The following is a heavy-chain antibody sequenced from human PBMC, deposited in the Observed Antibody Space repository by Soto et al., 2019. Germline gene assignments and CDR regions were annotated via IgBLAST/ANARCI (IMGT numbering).Heavy chain of an antibody. CDR2: IIPIFGTA. CDR1: GGTFSSYA. Sequence: QVQLVQSGAEVKKPGSSVKVSCKASGGTFSSYAISWVRQAPGQGLEWMGGIIPIFGTANYAQKFQGRVTITADESTSTAYMELSSVRSEETAVYYCARGDSSGYYGDRWFDPWGQGTLVTVSS. J-gene: IGHJ5*02. CDR3: ARGDSSGYYGDRWFDP. D-gene: IGHD3-22*01. V-gene: IGHV1-69*12.